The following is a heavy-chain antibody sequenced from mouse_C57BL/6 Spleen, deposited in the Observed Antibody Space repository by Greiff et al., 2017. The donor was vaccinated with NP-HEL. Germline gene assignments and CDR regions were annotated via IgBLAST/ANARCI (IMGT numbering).Heavy chain of an antibody. Sequence: EVKLMESGGGLVKPGGSLKLSCAASGFTFSSYAMSWVRQTPEKRLEWVATISDGGSYTYYPDNVKGRFTISRDNAKNNLYLQMSHLKSEDTAMYYCAREAATVGYFDVWGTGTTVTVSS. J-gene: IGHJ1*03. D-gene: IGHD1-1*01. CDR2: ISDGGSYT. CDR3: AREAATVGYFDV. CDR1: GFTFSSYA. V-gene: IGHV5-4*01.